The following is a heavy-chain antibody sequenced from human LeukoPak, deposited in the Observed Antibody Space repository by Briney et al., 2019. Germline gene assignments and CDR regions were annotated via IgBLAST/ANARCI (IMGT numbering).Heavy chain of an antibody. CDR2: ISWNSGSI. CDR1: GFTFDDYA. J-gene: IGHJ4*02. V-gene: IGHV3-9*01. Sequence: GGSLRLSCAASGFTFDDYAMHWVRQAPGKGLEWVSGISWNSGSIGYADSVKGRFAISRDDAKNSLYLQMNSLRAEDTAIYYCARWRSQQSEFDLWGQGTLATISS. D-gene: IGHD2-15*01. CDR3: ARWRSQQSEFDL.